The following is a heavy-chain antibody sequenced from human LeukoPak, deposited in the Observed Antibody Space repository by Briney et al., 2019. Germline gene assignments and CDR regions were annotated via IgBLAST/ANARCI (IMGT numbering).Heavy chain of an antibody. CDR1: GGSISSYY. Sequence: SETLSLTCTVSGGSISSYYWSWIRQPPGKGLEWIGEINHSGSTNYNPSLKSRVTISVDTSKNQFSLKLSSVTAADTAVYYCARRKGYYYGSGSPLHFDYWGQGTLVTVSS. J-gene: IGHJ4*02. V-gene: IGHV4-34*01. D-gene: IGHD3-10*01. CDR3: ARRKGYYYGSGSPLHFDY. CDR2: INHSGST.